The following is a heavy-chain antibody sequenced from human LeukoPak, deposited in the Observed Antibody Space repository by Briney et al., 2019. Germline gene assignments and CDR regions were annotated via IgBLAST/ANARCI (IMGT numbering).Heavy chain of an antibody. V-gene: IGHV4-34*01. D-gene: IGHD3-3*01. CDR2: INHSGST. CDR3: ARGQLTRITIFGVVIRYGMDV. Sequence: SETLSLTCTVSGGSISSYYWSWIRQPPGKGLEWIGEINHSGSTNYNPSLKSRVTISVDTSKNQFSLKLSSVTAADTAVYYCARGQLTRITIFGVVIRYGMDVWGQGTTVTVSS. J-gene: IGHJ6*02. CDR1: GGSISSYY.